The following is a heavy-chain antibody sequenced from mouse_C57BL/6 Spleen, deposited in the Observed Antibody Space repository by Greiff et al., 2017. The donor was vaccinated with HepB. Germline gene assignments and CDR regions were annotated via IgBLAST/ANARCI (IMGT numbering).Heavy chain of an antibody. Sequence: EVQLVESGPGLVKPSQSLSLTCSVTGYSITSGYYWNWIRQFPGNKLEWMGYISYDGSNNYNPSLKNRISITRDTSKNQFFLKLNSVTTEDTATYYCARARDSLYDYWGQGTTLTVSS. V-gene: IGHV3-6*01. D-gene: IGHD2-12*01. CDR2: ISYDGSN. CDR3: ARARDSLYDY. J-gene: IGHJ2*01. CDR1: GYSITSGYY.